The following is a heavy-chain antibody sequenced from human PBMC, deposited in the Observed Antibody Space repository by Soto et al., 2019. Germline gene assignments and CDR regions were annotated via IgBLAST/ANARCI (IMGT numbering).Heavy chain of an antibody. CDR1: DYTFAAYW. J-gene: IGHJ6*02. CDR2: INPRDSDV. V-gene: IGHV5-51*01. D-gene: IGHD1-1*01. CDR3: ARHQEGAGIVTADYYYSGMDV. Sequence: GESLKISCKGFDYTFAAYWIGWVRQMPGKGLEWMGVINPRDSDVKYSPPFEGQVTISADKSINTAFLQWRSLKASDTAMYYCARHQEGAGIVTADYYYSGMDVWGQGTTVTVSS.